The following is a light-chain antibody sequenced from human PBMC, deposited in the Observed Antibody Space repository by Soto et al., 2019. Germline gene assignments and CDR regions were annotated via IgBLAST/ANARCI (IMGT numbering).Light chain of an antibody. J-gene: IGKJ4*01. V-gene: IGKV3-15*01. CDR1: QSVSSN. CDR3: QHYNNGPLLT. CDR2: GAS. Sequence: EIVMTQSPATLSVSAGERVTLSCRASQSVSSNLAWYQRKPGQAPRLLILGASTRATGIPARFSGSGSGTDFTLTTSSLQFEDFAVYYCQHYNNGPLLTFGGGTKVEIK.